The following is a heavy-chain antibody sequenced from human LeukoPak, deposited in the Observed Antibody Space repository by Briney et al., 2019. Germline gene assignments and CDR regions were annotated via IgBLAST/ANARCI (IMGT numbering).Heavy chain of an antibody. J-gene: IGHJ3*02. CDR1: GFTFSSYA. D-gene: IGHD3-10*01. Sequence: GGSLRLSCAASGFTFSSYAMHWVRQAPGKGLEWVAVISYDGSNKYYADSVKGRFTISRDNSKNTLYLQMNSLRAEDTAVYYCAKVLQNSLAFDIWGQGTMVTVSS. V-gene: IGHV3-30*04. CDR2: ISYDGSNK. CDR3: AKVLQNSLAFDI.